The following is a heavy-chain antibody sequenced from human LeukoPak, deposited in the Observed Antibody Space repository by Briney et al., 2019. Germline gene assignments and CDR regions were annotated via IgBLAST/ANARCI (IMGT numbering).Heavy chain of an antibody. Sequence: ASVKVSCKASGYTFTGYYMHWVRQAPGQGLEWMGWINPNSGGTNYAQKFQGRVTMIRDTSISTAYMELSRLRSDDTAVYYCARDPGGGIVVVPAALGFDYWGQGTLVTVSS. CDR2: INPNSGGT. J-gene: IGHJ4*02. CDR3: ARDPGGGIVVVPAALGFDY. CDR1: GYTFTGYY. D-gene: IGHD2-2*01. V-gene: IGHV1-2*02.